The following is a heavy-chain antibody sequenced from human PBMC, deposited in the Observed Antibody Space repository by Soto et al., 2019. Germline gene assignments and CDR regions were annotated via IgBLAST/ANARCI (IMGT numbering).Heavy chain of an antibody. Sequence: PSETLSLTCTVSGGSINGYYWSWIRQPPGRGLEWIGYISYSGGTNYSPSLKSRVTISLDTSENQFSLKLSSVTAADTAVYYCTRDRHAGYDYWGQGKLVTVSS. CDR1: GGSINGYY. CDR2: ISYSGGT. D-gene: IGHD6-13*01. J-gene: IGHJ4*02. V-gene: IGHV4-59*01. CDR3: TRDRHAGYDY.